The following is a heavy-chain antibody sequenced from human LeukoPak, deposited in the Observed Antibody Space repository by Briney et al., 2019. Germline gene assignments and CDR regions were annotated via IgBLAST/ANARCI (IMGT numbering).Heavy chain of an antibody. CDR1: GFTFSSYA. Sequence: GGPLRLSCAASGFTFSSYAMSWVRQAPGKGLEWVSGISGSDYAYYTDSVKGRFTISRDNSKNTLYLQMNTLRAEDTAVYYCAKGVRYLDWWILDYWGQGTLVPVSS. D-gene: IGHD3-9*01. CDR3: AKGVRYLDWWILDY. CDR2: ISGSDYA. J-gene: IGHJ4*02. V-gene: IGHV3-23*01.